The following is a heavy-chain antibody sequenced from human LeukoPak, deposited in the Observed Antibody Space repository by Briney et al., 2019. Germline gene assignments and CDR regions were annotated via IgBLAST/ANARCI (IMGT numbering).Heavy chain of an antibody. CDR3: ARGHYFESTGYPYFDY. J-gene: IGHJ4*02. CDR2: IIPILGIT. Sequence: SVKVSCKSSGGTFSSYAINWVRPAPGQGLEWMGRIIPILGITNYAQRFQGRVTITADKSTSTAYMELSSLRSEDTAVYYCARGHYFESTGYPYFDYWGQGNLVTVSS. V-gene: IGHV1-69*04. CDR1: GGTFSSYA. D-gene: IGHD3-22*01.